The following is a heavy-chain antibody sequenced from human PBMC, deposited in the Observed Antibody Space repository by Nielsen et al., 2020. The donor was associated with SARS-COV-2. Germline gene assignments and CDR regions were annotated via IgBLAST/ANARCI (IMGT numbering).Heavy chain of an antibody. J-gene: IGHJ4*02. D-gene: IGHD6-19*01. CDR3: ARITPSSGWDY. CDR2: INAGNGTT. Sequence: ASVPVSCKTSGYTFTSFSRHCVRQAPGQSLQWMGWINAGNGTTTYSQKFQGRVTMTRDTSANTAYMELSSLSSEDTAVYYCARITPSSGWDYWGQGTLVTVSS. CDR1: GYTFTSFS. V-gene: IGHV1-3*01.